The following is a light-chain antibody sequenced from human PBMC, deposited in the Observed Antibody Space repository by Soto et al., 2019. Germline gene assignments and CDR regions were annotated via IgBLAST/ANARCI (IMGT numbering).Light chain of an antibody. CDR2: KAS. CDR3: QHYNSYSEA. V-gene: IGKV1-5*03. CDR1: QSISSY. Sequence: DIQMTQSRSSLSASVGDRVTMSCGASQSISSYLNWYQQKPGKAPKLLIYKASTLKSGVPSRFSGSGSGTEFTLTISCLQPDDFATYYCQHYNSYSEAFGQGTKVDIK. J-gene: IGKJ1*01.